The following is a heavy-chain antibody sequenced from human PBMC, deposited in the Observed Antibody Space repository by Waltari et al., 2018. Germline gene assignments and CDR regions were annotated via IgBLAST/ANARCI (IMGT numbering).Heavy chain of an antibody. Sequence: QVQLQESGPGLVKPSETLSLTCTVSGGSISSYYWIWIRQPPGKGLEWIGYIYYSGSTNYNPSLKSRVTISVDTSKNQFSLKLSSVTAADTAVYYCARGGWFDPWGQGTLVTVSS. V-gene: IGHV4-59*01. CDR2: IYYSGST. CDR3: ARGGWFDP. CDR1: GGSISSYY. J-gene: IGHJ5*02.